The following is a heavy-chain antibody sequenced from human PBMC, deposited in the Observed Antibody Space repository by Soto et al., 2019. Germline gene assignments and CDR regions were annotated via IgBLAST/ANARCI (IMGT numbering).Heavy chain of an antibody. Sequence: QVQLVESGGGVVQPGRSLRLSCAASGFTFSSYAMHWVRQAPGKGLEWVAVISYDGSNKYYADSVKGRFTISRDNSKNTLDLQMNSLRAADTAVYYCARDFGIQYQGSMDVWGQGTTVIVSS. D-gene: IGHD2-2*01. CDR1: GFTFSSYA. CDR2: ISYDGSNK. J-gene: IGHJ6*02. CDR3: ARDFGIQYQGSMDV. V-gene: IGHV3-30-3*01.